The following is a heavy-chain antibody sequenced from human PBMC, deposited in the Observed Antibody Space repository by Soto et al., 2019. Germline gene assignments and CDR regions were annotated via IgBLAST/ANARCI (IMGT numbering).Heavy chain of an antibody. J-gene: IGHJ3*02. CDR1: GFSFNRYS. Sequence: QVQRVESGGGVVQPGRSQRLSCAASGFSFNRYSMHWVRQAPGKGPEWVAAISYDGSDANYADSVKGRFTISRDNSKNMLSLQMHRLNPEDTAVHSSVKVHCSTTTCLCNDAFDMWGQGTMVTVSS. CDR2: ISYDGSDA. V-gene: IGHV3-30*18. D-gene: IGHD2-2*01. CDR3: VKVHCSTTTCLCNDAFDM.